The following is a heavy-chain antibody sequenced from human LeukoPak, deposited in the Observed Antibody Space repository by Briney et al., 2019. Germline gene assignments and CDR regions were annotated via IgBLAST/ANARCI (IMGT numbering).Heavy chain of an antibody. CDR1: GFTFSTYT. Sequence: GGSLRLSCAASGFTFSTYTMNWVRQAPGKGLEWVSGIYGSGGASFYADSVKGRFTISRDNSKNTLYLQMNSLRAEDTAVYYCARGTVYYYDSSGYPFYFDYWGQGTLVTVSS. D-gene: IGHD3-22*01. V-gene: IGHV3-23*01. CDR3: ARGTVYYYDSSGYPFYFDY. CDR2: IYGSGGAS. J-gene: IGHJ4*02.